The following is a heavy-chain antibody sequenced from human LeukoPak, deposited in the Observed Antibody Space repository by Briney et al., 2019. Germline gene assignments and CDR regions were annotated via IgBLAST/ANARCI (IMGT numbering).Heavy chain of an antibody. J-gene: IGHJ4*02. CDR2: IYYSGST. CDR1: GXSISXGGXX. D-gene: IGHD3-22*01. Sequence: SETLSLTCTVSGXSISXGGXXWXXXRXHXGKGLEXXGYIYYSGSTYYNPSLKSRVTISVDTSKNQFSLKLSSVTAADTAVYYCARDGGTLYDSSGYYDYWGQGTLVTVSS. V-gene: IGHV4-31*03. CDR3: ARDGGTLYDSSGYYDY.